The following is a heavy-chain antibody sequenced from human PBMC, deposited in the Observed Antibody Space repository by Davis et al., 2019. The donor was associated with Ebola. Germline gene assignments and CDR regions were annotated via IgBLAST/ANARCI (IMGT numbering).Heavy chain of an antibody. CDR1: GGTFSSYA. Sequence: ASVKVSCKASGGTFSSYAISWVRQAPGQGLEWMGWINPNSGNTNYAQKLQGRVTMTTDTSTNTAYMELRSLRSDDTAVYYCARDGLRALWGQGTMVTVSS. CDR2: INPNSGNT. J-gene: IGHJ3*01. CDR3: ARDGLRAL. D-gene: IGHD4-17*01. V-gene: IGHV1-18*01.